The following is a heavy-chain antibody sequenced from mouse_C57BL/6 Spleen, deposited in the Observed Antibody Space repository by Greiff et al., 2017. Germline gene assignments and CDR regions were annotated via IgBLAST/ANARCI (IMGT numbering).Heavy chain of an antibody. J-gene: IGHJ1*03. CDR1: EYEFPSHD. Sequence: EVQRVESGGGLVQPGESLKLSCESNEYEFPSHDMSWVRKTPGKRLELVAAINSDGGSTYYPDTMERRFIISRDNTKKTLYLQMSSLRSEDTALYYCAGKGSGTDWYFDVWGTGTTVTVSS. V-gene: IGHV5-2*01. CDR2: INSDGGST. CDR3: AGKGSGTDWYFDV. D-gene: IGHD1-1*01.